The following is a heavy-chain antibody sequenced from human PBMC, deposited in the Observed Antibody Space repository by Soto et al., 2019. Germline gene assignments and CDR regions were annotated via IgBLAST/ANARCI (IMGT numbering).Heavy chain of an antibody. J-gene: IGHJ3*02. D-gene: IGHD3-22*01. Sequence: QVQLVQSGAEVKKPGSSVKVSCKASGGTFSSYTISWVRQAPGQGLEWMGRIIPILGIANYAQKFQGRVTITADKSTSTAYMELSSLRSEDTAVYYCARKYYYDRSAPFDIWGQGTMVTVSS. CDR1: GGTFSSYT. V-gene: IGHV1-69*02. CDR2: IIPILGIA. CDR3: ARKYYYDRSAPFDI.